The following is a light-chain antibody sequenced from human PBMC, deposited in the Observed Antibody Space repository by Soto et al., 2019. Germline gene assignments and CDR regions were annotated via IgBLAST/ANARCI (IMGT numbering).Light chain of an antibody. CDR1: QSVSSY. CDR2: DAS. CDR3: QQRSNWLT. V-gene: IGKV3-11*01. J-gene: IGKJ4*01. Sequence: EMVLTQSPGTLYLSPGERATLSCRASQSVSSYLAWYQQKPGQAPRLLIYDASNRATGIPARFSGSGSGTDFTLTISSLEPEDFAVYYCQQRSNWLTFGGGTKVDIK.